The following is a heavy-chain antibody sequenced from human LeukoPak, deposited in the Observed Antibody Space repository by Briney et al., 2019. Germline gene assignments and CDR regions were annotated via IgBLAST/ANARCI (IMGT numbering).Heavy chain of an antibody. Sequence: TGGSLRLSCAGSGFIFYSYAMHWVRQAPGRGLEYVSAITSNGGSTFYADSVKGRFTISRDNSKNTLYLQMGSLRAEDMAVYYCTRGPGYDYVWGSYRVDYWGQGTLVTVSS. J-gene: IGHJ4*02. D-gene: IGHD3-16*02. CDR1: GFIFYSYA. V-gene: IGHV3-64*02. CDR2: ITSNGGST. CDR3: TRGPGYDYVWGSYRVDY.